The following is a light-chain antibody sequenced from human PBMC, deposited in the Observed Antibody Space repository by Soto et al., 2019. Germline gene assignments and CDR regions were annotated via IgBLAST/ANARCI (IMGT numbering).Light chain of an antibody. V-gene: IGKV3-20*01. Sequence: EIVLTQSPGTLSLSPGERAALSCRASQSVSSSYLARYQQKHGQAPRLLIYGASTRATGIPDRFSGSGSGTDFTLTISTLEPEDFAVYYCQQYDGSLGLTFGGGTKVEIK. CDR3: QQYDGSLGLT. CDR1: QSVSSSY. J-gene: IGKJ4*01. CDR2: GAS.